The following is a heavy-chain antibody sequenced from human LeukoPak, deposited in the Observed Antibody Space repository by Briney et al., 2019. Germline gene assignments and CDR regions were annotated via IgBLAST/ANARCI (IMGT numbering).Heavy chain of an antibody. Sequence: ASVKVSCKSSGYTFIDYYIHWVRQAPGQGPEWMGWINPNSGATKYAQKFQGWVSMTRDTSINTAYMDLTNLRSDDTAIFYCARVKKLMPEFEFWGQGTLVTVSS. V-gene: IGHV1-2*04. D-gene: IGHD2-2*01. CDR1: GYTFIDYY. CDR2: INPNSGAT. J-gene: IGHJ4*02. CDR3: ARVKKLMPEFEF.